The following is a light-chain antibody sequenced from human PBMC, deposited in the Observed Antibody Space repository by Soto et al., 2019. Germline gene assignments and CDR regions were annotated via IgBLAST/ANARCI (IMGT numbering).Light chain of an antibody. CDR1: RSVSSSY. CDR3: QQYVISPPSLT. V-gene: IGKV3-20*01. J-gene: IGKJ1*01. Sequence: ETVLTQSPGTLSLSPGERDTLFCRASRSVSSSYLARYQQKPGQAHRLLIYGASSSATGIPDRFSGSGSGTDFILTIIRLEREDFAVFYCQQYVISPPSLTFRQGTKAEIK. CDR2: GAS.